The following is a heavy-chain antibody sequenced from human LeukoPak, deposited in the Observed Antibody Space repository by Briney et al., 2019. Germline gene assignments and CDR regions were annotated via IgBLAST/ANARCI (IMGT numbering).Heavy chain of an antibody. CDR2: MNPNSGNT. D-gene: IGHD6-19*01. CDR3: ARGTREQWLVQFFPYYYYYYMDV. Sequence: ASVKVSCKASGYTFTSYDINWVRQATGQGLEWMGWMNPNSGNTGYAQKFQGRVTITRNTSISTAYMELSSLRSEDTAVYYCARGTREQWLVQFFPYYYYYYMDVWGKGTTVTVSS. V-gene: IGHV1-8*03. CDR1: GYTFTSYD. J-gene: IGHJ6*03.